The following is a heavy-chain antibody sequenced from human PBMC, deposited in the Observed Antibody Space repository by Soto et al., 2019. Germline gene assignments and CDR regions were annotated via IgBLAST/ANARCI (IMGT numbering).Heavy chain of an antibody. J-gene: IGHJ4*02. CDR2: FYYSGST. D-gene: IGHD1-1*01. CDR1: GGSVSGGSYF. CDR3: AREGRMGTFDY. V-gene: IGHV4-61*01. Sequence: SETQSLTCTVSGGSVSGGSYFWSWVRQPPGKGLEWIGYFYYSGSTKYNPSLKSRVTILEDTSKNQFSLKLNSVTAADTAVYYCAREGRMGTFDYWGQGALVTVSS.